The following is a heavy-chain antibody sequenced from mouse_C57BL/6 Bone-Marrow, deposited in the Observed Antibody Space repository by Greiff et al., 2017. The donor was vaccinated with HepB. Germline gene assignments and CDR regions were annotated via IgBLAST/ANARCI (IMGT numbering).Heavy chain of an antibody. V-gene: IGHV5-15*04. D-gene: IGHD1-1*01. J-gene: IGHJ1*03. CDR3: ARRGATVVADWYFDV. CDR2: ISNLAYSI. CDR1: GFTFSDYG. Sequence: DVKLVESGGGLVQPGGSLKLSCAASGFTFSDYGMAWVRQAPRKGPEWVAFISNLAYSIYYADTVTGRFTISRENAKNTLYLEMSSLRSEDTAMYYCARRGATVVADWYFDVWGTGTTVTVSS.